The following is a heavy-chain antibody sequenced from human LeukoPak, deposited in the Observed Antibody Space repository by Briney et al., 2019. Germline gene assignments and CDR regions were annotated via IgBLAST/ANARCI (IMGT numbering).Heavy chain of an antibody. CDR3: ARERIAVAGTTTFDY. Sequence: SETLSLTCTVSGGSTSSYYWSWIRQPAGKGLEWIGRIYTSGSTNYNPSLKSRVTMSVDTSKNQFSLKLSSVTAADTAVYYCARERIAVAGTTTFDYWGQGTLVTVSS. V-gene: IGHV4-4*07. CDR1: GGSTSSYY. CDR2: IYTSGST. D-gene: IGHD6-19*01. J-gene: IGHJ4*02.